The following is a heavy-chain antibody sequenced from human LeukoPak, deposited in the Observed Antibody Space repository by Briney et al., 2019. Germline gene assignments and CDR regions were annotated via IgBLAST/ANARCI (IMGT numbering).Heavy chain of an antibody. D-gene: IGHD3-22*01. J-gene: IGHJ3*02. Sequence: PSETLSLTCTVSGGSISSSSYYWGWIRQPPGKGLEWIGSIYYSGSTYYNPSLKSRVTISVDTSKNQFSLKLSSVTAADTAVYSCARHRMYYYDSSGRGVADAFDIWGQGTMVTVSS. CDR2: IYYSGST. V-gene: IGHV4-39*01. CDR3: ARHRMYYYDSSGRGVADAFDI. CDR1: GGSISSSSYY.